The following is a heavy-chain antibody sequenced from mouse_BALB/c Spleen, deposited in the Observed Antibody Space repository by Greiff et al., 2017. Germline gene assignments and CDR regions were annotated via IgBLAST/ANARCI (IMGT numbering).Heavy chain of an antibody. CDR3: ARGYGNYPYYFDY. D-gene: IGHD2-1*01. J-gene: IGHJ2*01. V-gene: IGHV2-9*02. CDR2: IWAGGST. Sequence: VQRVESGPGLVAPSQSLSITCTVSGFSLTSYGVHWVRQPPGKGLEWLGVIWAGGSTNYNSALMSRLSISKDNSKSQVFLKMNSLQTDDTAMYYCARGYGNYPYYFDYWGQGTTLTVSS. CDR1: GFSLTSYG.